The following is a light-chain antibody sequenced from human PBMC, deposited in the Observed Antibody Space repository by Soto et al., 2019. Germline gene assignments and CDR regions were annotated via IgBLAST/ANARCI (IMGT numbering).Light chain of an antibody. CDR3: SSSTSRTTLV. CDR2: DVS. CDR1: YSDVGYYNY. J-gene: IGLJ2*01. V-gene: IGLV2-14*03. Sequence: QSVLTQPASVSGSPGQSIAISCSGTYSDVGYYNYVSWYQHHPGKVPKLIMSDVSARPSGVSNRFSGSKSGNTASLTISGLQAEDEGDYYCSSSTSRTTLVFGGGTKVTVL.